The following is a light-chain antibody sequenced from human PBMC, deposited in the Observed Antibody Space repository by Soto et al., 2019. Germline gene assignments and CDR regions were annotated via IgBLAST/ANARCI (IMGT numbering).Light chain of an antibody. V-gene: IGKV1-27*01. CDR2: AAS. CDR1: QGIGKY. CDR3: QKYNSAPFT. J-gene: IGKJ3*01. Sequence: DIRMTQSPSSLAASVGDRVTITCRASQGIGKYGVWYQQKPGKVPKLLIYAASTLQSGVSSRFSGIASGTEFTLTISSLQPEDVATYYCQKYNSAPFTFGPGTKVEIK.